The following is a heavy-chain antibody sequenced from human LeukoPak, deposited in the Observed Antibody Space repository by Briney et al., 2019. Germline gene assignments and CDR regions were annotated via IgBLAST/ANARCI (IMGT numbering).Heavy chain of an antibody. V-gene: IGHV4-38-2*02. CDR1: GYSISSGYY. Sequence: PSETLSLTCTVSGYSISSGYYWSWIRQPPGKGLEWIGYIYYSGSTNYNPSLKSRVTISVDTSKNQFSLKLSSVTAADTAVYYCARGIDWFDPWGQGTLVTVSS. CDR2: IYYSGST. D-gene: IGHD6-13*01. CDR3: ARGIDWFDP. J-gene: IGHJ5*02.